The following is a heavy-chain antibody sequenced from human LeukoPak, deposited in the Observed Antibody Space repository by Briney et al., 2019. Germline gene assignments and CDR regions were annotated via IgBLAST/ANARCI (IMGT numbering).Heavy chain of an antibody. Sequence: GESLGLSCAASGFTFSIYDMNWVRQAPGRGLEWVSSMTTDGSYTYYAGSVRGRFTISRDNAKSSLFLQMNSLRAEDTAVYYCASDEIGAGNIAAAGSDYWGQGTLVTVSS. V-gene: IGHV3-21*06. CDR2: MTTDGSYT. J-gene: IGHJ4*02. D-gene: IGHD6-13*01. CDR3: ASDEIGAGNIAAAGSDY. CDR1: GFTFSIYD.